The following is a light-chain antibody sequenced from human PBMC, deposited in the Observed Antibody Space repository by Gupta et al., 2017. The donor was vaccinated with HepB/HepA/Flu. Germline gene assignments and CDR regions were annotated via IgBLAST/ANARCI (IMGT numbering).Light chain of an antibody. Sequence: QSALTQPASVSGSPGQSITISCTGTSSDVGGYDYVSWYQQHPGKAPRLMIYDVRNRPSGVSNRFSGSKSGNTASLTISGLQAEDEADYYCSSFTSSGTHVFGSGTKVTVL. CDR3: SSFTSSGTHV. J-gene: IGLJ1*01. CDR1: SSDVGGYDY. V-gene: IGLV2-14*03. CDR2: DVR.